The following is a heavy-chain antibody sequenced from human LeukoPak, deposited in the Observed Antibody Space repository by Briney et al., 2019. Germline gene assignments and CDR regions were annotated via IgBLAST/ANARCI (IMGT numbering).Heavy chain of an antibody. V-gene: IGHV3-7*03. CDR2: IKQDGSEK. CDR1: GFTFSSYW. Sequence: PGRSLRLSCAASGFTFSSYWMSWVRQAPGKGLEWVANIKQDGSEKYYVDSVKGRFTISRDNAKNSLYLQMNSLRAEDTAVYYCARDAGVEQWLSPLDYWGQGTLVTVSS. J-gene: IGHJ4*02. D-gene: IGHD6-19*01. CDR3: ARDAGVEQWLSPLDY.